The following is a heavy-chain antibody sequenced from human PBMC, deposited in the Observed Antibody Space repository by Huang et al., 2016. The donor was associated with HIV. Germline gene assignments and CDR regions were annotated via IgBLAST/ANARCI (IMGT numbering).Heavy chain of an antibody. CDR1: GWSFSGYY. V-gene: IGHV4-34*01. Sequence: QVQLQQWGAGLLKPSETLSLTCAVYGWSFSGYYWSWIRQSPGEGLEWIGEINHSGSTNYNPYLKSRLTISVDTSKKQCSLKLSSVTAADTAVYYCARERMMSWLDDHDAFDIWGQGTMVTVSS. CDR3: ARERMMSWLDDHDAFDI. CDR2: INHSGST. D-gene: IGHD1-1*01. J-gene: IGHJ3*02.